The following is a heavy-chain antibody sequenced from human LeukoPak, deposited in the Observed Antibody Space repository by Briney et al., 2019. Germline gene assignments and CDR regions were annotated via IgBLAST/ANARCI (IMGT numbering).Heavy chain of an antibody. CDR2: IYYSGST. CDR3: ARGGSSGHDY. D-gene: IGHD3-22*01. Sequence: SETLSLTCTVPGGSLSSHYWSWIRQPPGEGLEWIGYIYYSGSTTYNPSLKSRVTISVDTSKNQFSLKLSSVTAADTAVYYCARGGSSGHDYWGQGTLVTVSS. J-gene: IGHJ4*02. V-gene: IGHV4-59*11. CDR1: GGSLSSHY.